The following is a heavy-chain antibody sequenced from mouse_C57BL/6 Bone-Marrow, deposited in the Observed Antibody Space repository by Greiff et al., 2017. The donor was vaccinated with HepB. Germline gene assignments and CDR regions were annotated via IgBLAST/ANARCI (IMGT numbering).Heavy chain of an antibody. J-gene: IGHJ2*01. Sequence: VQLKESEGGLVQPGSSMKLSCTASGFTFSDYYMAWVRQVPEKGLEWVANINYDGSSTYYLDSLKSRFIISRDNAKNILYLQMSSLKSEDTATYYCAREDTTVVLDYWGQGTTLTVSS. CDR1: GFTFSDYY. V-gene: IGHV5-16*01. CDR2: INYDGSST. CDR3: AREDTTVVLDY. D-gene: IGHD1-1*01.